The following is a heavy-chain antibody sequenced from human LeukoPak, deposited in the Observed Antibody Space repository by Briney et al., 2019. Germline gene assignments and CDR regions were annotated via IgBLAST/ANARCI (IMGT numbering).Heavy chain of an antibody. CDR2: ISSSSSTI. D-gene: IGHD3-10*01. CDR3: ARGAPSLYGSGSYPLDY. Sequence: GGSLRLSCAASGFTFSSYSMNWVRQAPGKGLEWVSYISSSSSTIYYADSVKGRFTISRDNAKNSLYLQMNSLRAEDTAVYYCARGAPSLYGSGSYPLDYWGQGTLVTVSS. J-gene: IGHJ4*02. V-gene: IGHV3-48*01. CDR1: GFTFSSYS.